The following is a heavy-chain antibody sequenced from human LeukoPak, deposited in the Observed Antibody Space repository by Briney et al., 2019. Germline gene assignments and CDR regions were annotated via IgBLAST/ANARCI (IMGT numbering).Heavy chain of an antibody. D-gene: IGHD4-23*01. Sequence: GSLRLSCAASGFTFSSYAMHWVRQAPGKGLEWVAVISYDGSYKYYADSVKGRFTFSRDNSKNTLYLQMNSLRAEDTAVYYCARGARKGDDYGGFFDYWGQGTLVTVSS. CDR1: GFTFSSYA. CDR3: ARGARKGDDYGGFFDY. J-gene: IGHJ4*02. CDR2: ISYDGSYK. V-gene: IGHV3-30*04.